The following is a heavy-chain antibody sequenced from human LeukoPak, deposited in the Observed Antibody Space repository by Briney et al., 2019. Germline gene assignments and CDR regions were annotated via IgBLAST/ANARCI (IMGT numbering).Heavy chain of an antibody. CDR1: GGSISSYY. J-gene: IGHJ4*02. CDR3: ARGGSVGANFFDY. Sequence: PSETLSLTCTVSGGSISSYYWSWIRQHPGKGLEWIGYIYYSGSTYYNPSLKSRVTISVDTSKNQFSLKLSSVTAADTAVYYCARGGSVGANFFDYWGQGTLVTVSS. CDR2: IYYSGST. V-gene: IGHV4-59*06. D-gene: IGHD1-26*01.